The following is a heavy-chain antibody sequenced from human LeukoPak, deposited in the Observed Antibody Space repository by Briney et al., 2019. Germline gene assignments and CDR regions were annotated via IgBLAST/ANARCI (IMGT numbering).Heavy chain of an antibody. Sequence: PGGSLRLSCAASGFTFSSYSMNWDRQAPGKGLEWVSSISRSSSYIYYADSVKGRFTISRDNAKNSLFLQMNSLRAEDTGIYYSARELSVAYMGVWGKGTTVTVSS. CDR2: ISRSSSYI. J-gene: IGHJ6*03. CDR3: ARELSVAYMGV. V-gene: IGHV3-21*01. CDR1: GFTFSSYS.